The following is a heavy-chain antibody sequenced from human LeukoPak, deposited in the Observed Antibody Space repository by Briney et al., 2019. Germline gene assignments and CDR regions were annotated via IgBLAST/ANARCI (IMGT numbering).Heavy chain of an antibody. V-gene: IGHV5-51*01. CDR3: AKLGRDYYDSSGYPNDAFDI. J-gene: IGHJ3*02. D-gene: IGHD3-22*01. CDR1: GYSFTSYW. CDR2: IYPGDSDT. Sequence: KSGESLKISCKGSGYSFTSYWIGWVRQMPGKGLDWMAIIYPGDSDTRYRPSFQGQVTISADKSISTAYLQWSGLKASDTAIYYCAKLGRDYYDSSGYPNDAFDIWGQGTMVTVSS.